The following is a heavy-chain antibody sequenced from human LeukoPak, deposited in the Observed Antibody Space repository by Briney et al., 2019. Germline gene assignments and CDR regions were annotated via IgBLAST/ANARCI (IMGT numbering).Heavy chain of an antibody. J-gene: IGHJ3*02. D-gene: IGHD2-21*02. V-gene: IGHV3-30*18. Sequence: GGSLRLSCAASGFTFGSYGMHWVRQAPGKGLEWVAVISYDGSNKYYADSVKGRFTISRDNSKNTLYLQMNSLRAEDTAVYYCAKSELAYCGGDCLPGAFDIWGQGTMVTVSS. CDR3: AKSELAYCGGDCLPGAFDI. CDR1: GFTFGSYG. CDR2: ISYDGSNK.